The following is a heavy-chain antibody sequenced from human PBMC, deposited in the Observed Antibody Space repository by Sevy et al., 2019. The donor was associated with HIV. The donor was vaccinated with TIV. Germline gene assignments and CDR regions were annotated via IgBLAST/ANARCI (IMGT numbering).Heavy chain of an antibody. J-gene: IGHJ6*02. Sequence: GGSLRLSCAASGFTFSSYAMSWVRQAPGKGLEWVSGISGSGGSTYYADSVKGRFTISRDNPKNTLYLQMKSLRVEDMAVYYCAKDKWRYGYCSSTSCPESYYYYGMDVWGQGTTVTVSS. D-gene: IGHD2-2*03. V-gene: IGHV3-23*01. CDR2: ISGSGGST. CDR3: AKDKWRYGYCSSTSCPESYYYYGMDV. CDR1: GFTFSSYA.